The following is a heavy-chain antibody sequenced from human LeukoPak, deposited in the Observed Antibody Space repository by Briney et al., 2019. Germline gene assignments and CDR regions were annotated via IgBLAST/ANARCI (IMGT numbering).Heavy chain of an antibody. CDR3: TSRNVDTAMVRNDAFDI. CDR1: GFTFSNAW. Sequence: GGSLRLSCAASGFTFSNAWMSWVRQAPGKGLEWVGRIKSKTDGGTTDYAAPVKGRFTISRDVSKNTLYLQMNSLKTEDTAVYYCTSRNVDTAMVRNDAFDIWGQGTMVTVSS. J-gene: IGHJ3*02. CDR2: IKSKTDGGTT. V-gene: IGHV3-15*01. D-gene: IGHD5-18*01.